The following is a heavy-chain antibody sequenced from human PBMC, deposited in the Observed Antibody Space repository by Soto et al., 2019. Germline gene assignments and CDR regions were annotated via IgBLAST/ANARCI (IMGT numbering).Heavy chain of an antibody. Sequence: QVQLQESGPGLVKPSGPLSLTCAVSGGSISSSHWWTWVRQSPGKGLEYIGEISHSGTSNSNPSLKSRVTLSVDKSKNHFSRTLTSVTAADTAVYYCARVVLTITRGAFDAWGLGTLVSVSS. D-gene: IGHD3-3*01. CDR1: GGSISSSHW. J-gene: IGHJ3*01. CDR3: ARVVLTITRGAFDA. V-gene: IGHV4-4*02. CDR2: ISHSGTS.